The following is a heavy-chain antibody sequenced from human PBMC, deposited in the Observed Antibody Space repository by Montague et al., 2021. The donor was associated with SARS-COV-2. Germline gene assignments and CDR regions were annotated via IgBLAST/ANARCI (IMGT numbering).Heavy chain of an antibody. Sequence: SETLSLTCAVSGGSISSSSYYWGWIRQPPGKGLEWIGSIHYSGSTYYNPSRKSRVSISVDTSKNQFSLKLSSVTAADTDVYYCARLWDTVYYYYGMDVWGQGTTVTVSS. V-gene: IGHV4-39*01. J-gene: IGHJ6*02. CDR1: GGSISSSSYY. CDR2: IHYSGST. CDR3: ARLWDTVYYYYGMDV. D-gene: IGHD1-26*01.